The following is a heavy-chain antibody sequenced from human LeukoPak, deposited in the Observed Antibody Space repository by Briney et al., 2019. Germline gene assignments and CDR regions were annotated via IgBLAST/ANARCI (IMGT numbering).Heavy chain of an antibody. D-gene: IGHD6-25*01. Sequence: SQTLSLTCTVSGGSISSGGYYWSWLRQHPGKGLEGIGYIYYSESTYYNPSLKSRFPISGDTSKNQFSLKLSSLAAAKTAVYYCAGDGSGYDRYWYFDLGGGGTLVTVS. J-gene: IGHJ2*01. CDR2: IYYSEST. CDR1: GGSISSGGYY. V-gene: IGHV4-31*03. CDR3: AGDGSGYDRYWYFDL.